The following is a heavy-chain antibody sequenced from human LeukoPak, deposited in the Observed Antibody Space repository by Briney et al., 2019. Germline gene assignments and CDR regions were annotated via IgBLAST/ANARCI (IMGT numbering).Heavy chain of an antibody. D-gene: IGHD5-18*01. Sequence: GGSLRLSCAASGFTVGSNYMSWVRQAPGKGLEWVSIIYSGGSTYYADSVKGRFTISRDNSKNTLYLQMNSLRAEDTAVYYCARARGSSYGLAYWGQGTLVTVSS. CDR1: GFTVGSNY. J-gene: IGHJ4*02. CDR2: IYSGGST. CDR3: ARARGSSYGLAY. V-gene: IGHV3-53*01.